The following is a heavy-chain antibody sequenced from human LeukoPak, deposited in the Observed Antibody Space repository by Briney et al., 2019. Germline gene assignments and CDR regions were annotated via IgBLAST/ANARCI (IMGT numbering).Heavy chain of an antibody. CDR2: IQYDGSNE. J-gene: IGHJ6*03. Sequence: QAGGSLRLSCAASGFTFSRYGMHWVRQAPGKGLEWVAYIQYDGSNEQYAHSVKGRFRISRDSSKNILCLQMNSLRAEDTAVYYCAKDRCSNGIGCYYYYMDVWGKGTTVTISS. V-gene: IGHV3-30*02. D-gene: IGHD2-8*01. CDR3: AKDRCSNGIGCYYYYMDV. CDR1: GFTFSRYG.